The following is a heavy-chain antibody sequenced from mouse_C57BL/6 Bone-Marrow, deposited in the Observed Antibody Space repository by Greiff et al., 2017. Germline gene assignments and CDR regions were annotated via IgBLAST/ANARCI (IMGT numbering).Heavy chain of an antibody. CDR3: ARWDTTVVADWYFDV. CDR2: INPNYGTT. D-gene: IGHD1-1*01. J-gene: IGHJ1*03. Sequence: EVKLVESGPELVKPGASVKISCKASGYSFTDYNMNWVKQSNGKSLEWIGVINPNYGTTSYNQKFKGKATLTVDQSSSTAYMQLNSLTSEDSAVYYCARWDTTVVADWYFDVWGTGTTVTVSS. V-gene: IGHV1-39*01. CDR1: GYSFTDYN.